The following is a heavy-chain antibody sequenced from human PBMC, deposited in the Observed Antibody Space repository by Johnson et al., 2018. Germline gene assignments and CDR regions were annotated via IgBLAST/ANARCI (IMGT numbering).Heavy chain of an antibody. CDR2: MSYDGSNQ. Sequence: QVQLVESGGGVVQPGRSLRLSCAASGFTFSNYAIHWVRQAPGKGLEWVAVMSYDGSNQYYADSVKGRFTISRDNSKNTLYLQMGSLGPEDTAVYYCAKDGVPSKVARRGLYYSYYYMDVWGKGTTVTVSS. CDR3: AKDGVPSKVARRGLYYSYYYMDV. D-gene: IGHD6-6*01. CDR1: GFTFSNYA. J-gene: IGHJ6*03. V-gene: IGHV3-30*18.